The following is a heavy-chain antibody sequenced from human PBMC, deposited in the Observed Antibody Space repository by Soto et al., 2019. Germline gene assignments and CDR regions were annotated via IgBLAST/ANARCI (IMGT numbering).Heavy chain of an antibody. CDR1: GDSVSSNTAS. CDR3: AKGYNLGPKTAYAFDX. CDR2: KYFRSKWYN. D-gene: IGHD1-1*01. Sequence: SRTLSLTCAISGDSVSSNTASWNWIRQSPSRGLEWLGRKYFRSKWYNDYAVSVKSRIIINPDTSNNQFSLQLNSVTPEDTAVYFCAKGYNLGPKTAYAFDXWGQGILVTVSX. J-gene: IGHJ4*02. V-gene: IGHV6-1*01.